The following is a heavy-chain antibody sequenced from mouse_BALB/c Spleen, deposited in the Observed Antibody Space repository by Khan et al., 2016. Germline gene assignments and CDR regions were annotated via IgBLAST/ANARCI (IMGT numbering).Heavy chain of an antibody. Sequence: QVQLKQSGAELMKPGASVKISCKATGYTFSSYWIEWVKQRPGHGLEWIGEILPGSGSTNYNEKFRGKATFTADTSSNTAYMQLSSLTSEDSAVQYGARTDRRGYFDYWGQGTTLTVSS. J-gene: IGHJ2*01. CDR2: ILPGSGST. CDR3: ARTDRRGYFDY. CDR1: GYTFSSYW. V-gene: IGHV1-9*01.